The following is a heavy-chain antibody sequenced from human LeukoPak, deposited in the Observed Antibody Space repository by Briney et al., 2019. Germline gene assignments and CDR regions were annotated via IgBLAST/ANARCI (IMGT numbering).Heavy chain of an antibody. CDR1: GFTFDDYA. D-gene: IGHD3-10*01. Sequence: GGSLRLSCAASGFTFDDYAMHWVRQAPGKGLEWVSGISWNSGSIGYADSVKGRFTISRDNAKNSLYLQMNSLRAEDTALYYCAKGTTGGSGTSFDNWGQGTLVTVSS. CDR2: ISWNSGSI. J-gene: IGHJ4*02. V-gene: IGHV3-9*01. CDR3: AKGTTGGSGTSFDN.